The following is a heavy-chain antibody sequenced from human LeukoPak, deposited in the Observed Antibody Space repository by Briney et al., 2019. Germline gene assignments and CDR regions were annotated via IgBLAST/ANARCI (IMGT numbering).Heavy chain of an antibody. D-gene: IGHD6-19*01. J-gene: IGHJ4*02. Sequence: GGSLRLSCSASGFTFSIQAMHWVRQAPRKGLEYVSGSSANGGSTYYADSVKGRFIISRDNSKNTVYLQVSSLRPEDTAVYYFVTQMSGWVYWGQGTLVTVSS. V-gene: IGHV3-64D*06. CDR1: GFTFSIQA. CDR3: VTQMSGWVY. CDR2: SSANGGST.